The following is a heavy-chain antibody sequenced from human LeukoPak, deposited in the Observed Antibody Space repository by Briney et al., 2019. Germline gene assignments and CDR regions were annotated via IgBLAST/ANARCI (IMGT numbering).Heavy chain of an antibody. CDR3: AGCTPRYGCHAMDV. D-gene: IGHD2-8*01. V-gene: IGHV4-59*08. CDR1: GGSISSYY. J-gene: IGHJ6*02. Sequence: SETLSLTCTVSGGSISSYYWSWIRQPPGKGLEWIGYIYYSGSTNYNPSLKSRVTISVDTSKNQFSLKLSSVTAADTAVYYCAGCTPRYGCHAMDVWGQGTTVTVSS. CDR2: IYYSGST.